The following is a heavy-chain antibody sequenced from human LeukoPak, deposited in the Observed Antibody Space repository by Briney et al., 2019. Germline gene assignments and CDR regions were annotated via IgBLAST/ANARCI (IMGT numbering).Heavy chain of an antibody. CDR2: IYYSGST. CDR1: GGSISNGDYD. J-gene: IGHJ4*02. CDR3: TGGSYSRYFDY. Sequence: SETLSLTCTVSGGSISNGDYDWSWIRQPPGKGLEWIGYIYYSGSTYYNPSLKSRVTISVDTSKNQFSLKLSSVTAADTAVYYCTGGSYSRYFDYWGQGTLVTVSS. D-gene: IGHD1-26*01. V-gene: IGHV4-30-4*08.